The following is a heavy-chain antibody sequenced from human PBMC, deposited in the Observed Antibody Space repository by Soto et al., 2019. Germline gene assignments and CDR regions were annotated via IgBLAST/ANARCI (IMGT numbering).Heavy chain of an antibody. V-gene: IGHV3-7*03. D-gene: IGHD1-26*01. CDR2: IKEDGSEK. CDR3: TREYVGRQRTVDY. Sequence: PGGSLRLSCAASGFTFSSYRMNWVRQAPGKGLEWVANIKEDGSEKYYVDSVKGRFTISRDNAKNSLFLQMNSLRAEDTAVYYCTREYVGRQRTVDYWGQGT. J-gene: IGHJ4*02. CDR1: GFTFSSYR.